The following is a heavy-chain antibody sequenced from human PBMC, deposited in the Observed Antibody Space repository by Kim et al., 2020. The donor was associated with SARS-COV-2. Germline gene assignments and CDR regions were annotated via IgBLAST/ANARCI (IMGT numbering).Heavy chain of an antibody. Sequence: YNPALKSRVIISVDTSQNQFSLRLNSVTAADTAVYYCARGEAAVSRHFDFWGQGTLVTVSS. V-gene: IGHV4-31*02. J-gene: IGHJ4*02. D-gene: IGHD6-13*01. CDR3: ARGEAAVSRHFDF.